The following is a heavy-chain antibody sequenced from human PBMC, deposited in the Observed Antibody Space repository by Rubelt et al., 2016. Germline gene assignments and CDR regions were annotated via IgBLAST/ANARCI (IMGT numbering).Heavy chain of an antibody. CDR2: IYNSANT. Sequence: QLRLQESGPVLLKPSETLSLTCTGGSITSNTYYWGWIRQPPGKGLEWIGSIYNSANTYYNPSLASRVTLSVDTSKNQFSLNLNPLTAAETAGYYSARQYITSGSSAGYSLGEFDYWGRGALVTVSS. CDR1: GSITSNTYY. V-gene: IGHV4-39*01. D-gene: IGHD2-2*01. CDR3: ARQYITSGSSAGYSLGEFDY. J-gene: IGHJ4*02.